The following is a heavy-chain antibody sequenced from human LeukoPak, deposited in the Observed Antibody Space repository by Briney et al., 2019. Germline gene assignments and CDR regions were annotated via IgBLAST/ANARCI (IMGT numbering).Heavy chain of an antibody. CDR2: INPNSGGT. CDR3: ARGGLGYCSSTSCYTRSSYYYMDV. V-gene: IGHV1-2*02. D-gene: IGHD2-2*02. CDR1: GYTFTGYY. J-gene: IGHJ6*03. Sequence: GASVKVSCKASGYTFTGYYMHWVRQAPGQGLEWMGWINPNSGGTNYAQKFQGRVTMTRDTSISTAYMELSRLRSDDTAVYYCARGGLGYCSSTSCYTRSSYYYMDVWGKGTTVTVSS.